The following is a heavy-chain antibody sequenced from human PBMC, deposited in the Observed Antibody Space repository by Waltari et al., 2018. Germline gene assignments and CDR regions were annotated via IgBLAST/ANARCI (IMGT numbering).Heavy chain of an antibody. D-gene: IGHD6-13*01. Sequence: QVQLQQWGAGLLKPSETLSLTCPVYGGSFSGYYWSWIPQPPGKGLDGIGEINHSGSTNYNPSLKSRVTISVDTSKNQFSLKLSSVTAADTAVYYCALRLYSSSWYPLYNWFDPWGQGTLVTVSS. J-gene: IGHJ5*02. CDR1: GGSFSGYY. V-gene: IGHV4-34*01. CDR3: ALRLYSSSWYPLYNWFDP. CDR2: INHSGST.